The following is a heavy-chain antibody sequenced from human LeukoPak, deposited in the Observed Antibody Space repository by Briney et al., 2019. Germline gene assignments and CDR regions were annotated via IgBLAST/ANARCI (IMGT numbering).Heavy chain of an antibody. CDR2: IDPNRGGT. J-gene: IGHJ4*02. CDR1: GYPFTGYY. D-gene: IGHD3-10*01. CDR3: AREAGASPDY. V-gene: IGHV1-2*02. Sequence: ASVKVSCKASGYPFTGYYIHWVRQAPGQGLEWMGWIDPNRGGTNYAQKFQGRVTMTRDTSISTVYMELSRLRSDDTAVYYCAREAGASPDYWGQGTLVTVSS.